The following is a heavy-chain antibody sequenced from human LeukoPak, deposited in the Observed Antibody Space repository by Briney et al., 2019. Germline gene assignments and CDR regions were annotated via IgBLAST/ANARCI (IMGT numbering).Heavy chain of an antibody. V-gene: IGHV4-59*08. CDR3: ARLGRRYYYDSSGYYYDFDY. D-gene: IGHD3-22*01. CDR2: IYYSGST. J-gene: IGHJ4*02. Sequence: SETLSLTCTVSGGSISSYYWSWVRQPPGKGLEGMGYIYYSGSTNYNPSLKRRGTIFVETSKNQFSLRLSSVAAADTAVYYCARLGRRYYYDSSGYYYDFDYWGQGPLVTVSS. CDR1: GGSISSYY.